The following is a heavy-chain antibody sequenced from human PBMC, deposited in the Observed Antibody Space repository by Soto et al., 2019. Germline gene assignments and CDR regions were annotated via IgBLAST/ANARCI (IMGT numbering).Heavy chain of an antibody. Sequence: RGSLRLSCAASGFTFSSYWMSWVRQAPGKGLEWVANIKQDVSEKYYVDSVKGRFTISRDNAKNSLYLQMNSLRAEDTAVYYCARDVLLRTPSGYNWCELWGQGTLV. CDR1: GFTFSSYW. V-gene: IGHV3-7*01. D-gene: IGHD1-26*01. CDR3: ARDVLLRTPSGYNWCEL. CDR2: IKQDVSEK. J-gene: IGHJ5*02.